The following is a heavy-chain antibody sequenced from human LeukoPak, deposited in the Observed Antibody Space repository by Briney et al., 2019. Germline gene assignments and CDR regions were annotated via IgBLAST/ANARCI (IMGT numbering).Heavy chain of an antibody. V-gene: IGHV4-39*01. CDR1: GGSISSSDYY. CDR3: ARQPMVVGYYYYYMDV. J-gene: IGHJ6*03. CDR2: IYYTGST. D-gene: IGHD4/OR15-4a*01. Sequence: SESLSLTCTVSGGSISSSDYYWGWIRQPPGEGLEWIGNIYYTGSTYYNPSLKSRFTISVDTSKNQFSLKVSSLTATDTALYYCARQPMVVGYYYYYMDVWGKGTTVTVSS.